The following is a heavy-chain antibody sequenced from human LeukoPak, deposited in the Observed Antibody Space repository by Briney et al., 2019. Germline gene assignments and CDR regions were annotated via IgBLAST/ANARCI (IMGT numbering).Heavy chain of an antibody. CDR1: GFTVSSNY. CDR3: AACYDSSGYYDY. V-gene: IGHV3-53*01. D-gene: IGHD3-22*01. Sequence: PGGSLRLSCAASGFTVSSNYMSWVRQAPGKGLEWVSVIYSGGGTYYADSVKGRLTISRDNSKNTLYLEMNSLRAEDTAVYYCAACYDSSGYYDYWGQGTLVTVSS. CDR2: IYSGGGT. J-gene: IGHJ4*02.